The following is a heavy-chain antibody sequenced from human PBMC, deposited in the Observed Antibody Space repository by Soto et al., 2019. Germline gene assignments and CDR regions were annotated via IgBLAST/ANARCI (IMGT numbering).Heavy chain of an antibody. CDR3: AKDGYYDFWSGYHRYYYMDV. D-gene: IGHD3-3*01. CDR1: GLTISGYA. Sequence: VGPLRLSCAASGLTISGYAMSCVIKAPGKGLEWVSAISGSGGSTYYADSVKGQFTISRDNSKNTLYLQMNSLRAEDTAVYYCAKDGYYDFWSGYHRYYYMDVWGKGTTVTVSS. V-gene: IGHV3-23*01. CDR2: ISGSGGST. J-gene: IGHJ6*03.